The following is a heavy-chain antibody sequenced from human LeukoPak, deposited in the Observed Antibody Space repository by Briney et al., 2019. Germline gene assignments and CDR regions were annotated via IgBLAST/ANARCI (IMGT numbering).Heavy chain of an antibody. J-gene: IGHJ4*02. CDR3: ARAYYDNSGSFDF. D-gene: IGHD3-22*01. CDR2: IKPEGSEK. CDR1: GFTFTTYW. V-gene: IGHV3-7*01. Sequence: PGGSLRLSCAASGFTFTTYWMSWVRQPPGKGLEWVANIKPEGSEKYYVDSVKGRFTISRDNARNSVFLQMNSLRAEDTAVYYCARAYYDNSGSFDFWGQGTLVTVS.